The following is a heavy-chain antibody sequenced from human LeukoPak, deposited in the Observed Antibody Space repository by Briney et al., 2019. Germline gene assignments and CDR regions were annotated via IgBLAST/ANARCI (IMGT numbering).Heavy chain of an antibody. CDR2: ITSSSSTI. J-gene: IGHJ4*02. D-gene: IGHD3-10*01. CDR3: ARAERRITMVRGSRRGDY. V-gene: IGHV3-48*01. Sequence: GGSLRLSCAASGFTFSSYSMNWVRQAPGKGLEWLSYITSSSSTIYYADSVKGRFTISRDNAKNSLYLQMNSLRAEDTAVYYCARAERRITMVRGSRRGDYWGQGTLVTVSS. CDR1: GFTFSSYS.